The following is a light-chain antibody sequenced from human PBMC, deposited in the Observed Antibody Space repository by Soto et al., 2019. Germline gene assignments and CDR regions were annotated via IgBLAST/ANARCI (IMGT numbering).Light chain of an antibody. Sequence: QSAPTQPASVSGSPGQSITISCTGSSSDICAYDSVSWYHQHPGKAPRLVIYEVSDRPTGVSNRFSGSTSGNTASLTISGLQADDADDYCCCAYTSLSTPSYVFGNGTKV. V-gene: IGLV2-14*03. CDR1: SSDICAYDS. J-gene: IGLJ1*01. CDR3: CAYTSLSTPSYV. CDR2: EVS.